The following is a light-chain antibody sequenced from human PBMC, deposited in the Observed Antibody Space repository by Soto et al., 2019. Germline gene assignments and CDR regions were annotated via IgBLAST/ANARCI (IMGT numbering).Light chain of an antibody. CDR2: KAS. CDR1: QSISSW. CDR3: QQYNSYPWT. J-gene: IGKJ1*01. Sequence: DIQMTQSPSTLSASVGDRVTITCRASQSISSWLAWYQQKPGKTPKVLIYKASSLESGVPSRFSGSGSGTEFTLTIRSLQPDDFAPYYCQQYNSYPWTFGQGTKVEIK. V-gene: IGKV1-5*03.